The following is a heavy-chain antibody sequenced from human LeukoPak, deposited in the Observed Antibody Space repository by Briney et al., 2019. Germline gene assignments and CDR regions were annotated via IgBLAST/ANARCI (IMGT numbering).Heavy chain of an antibody. J-gene: IGHJ3*02. V-gene: IGHV4-28*05. Sequence: SETLSLTCAVSGYSISSSNWWGWIRQPPGKGLEWIGYIYYSGGIYYNPSLKSRVTMSVDTSKNQFSLKLSSVTAVDTAVYYCARNHGYGDYVPGAFDIWGQGTMVTVSS. CDR3: ARNHGYGDYVPGAFDI. CDR1: GYSISSSNW. D-gene: IGHD4-17*01. CDR2: IYYSGGI.